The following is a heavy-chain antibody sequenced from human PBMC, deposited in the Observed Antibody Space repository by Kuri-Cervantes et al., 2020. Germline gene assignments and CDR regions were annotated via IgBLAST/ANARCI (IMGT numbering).Heavy chain of an antibody. CDR1: GYTFTGYY. Sequence: ASVKVSCKASGYTFTGYYMHWVRKAPGQGPEWMGWMNPNSGNTGYAQKFQGRVTMTRNTSISTAYMELSSLRSEDTAVYYCARATTKPQGYYYYYGMDVWGQGTTVTVSS. CDR3: ARATTKPQGYYYYYGMDV. J-gene: IGHJ6*02. D-gene: IGHD1-26*01. V-gene: IGHV1-8*02. CDR2: MNPNSGNT.